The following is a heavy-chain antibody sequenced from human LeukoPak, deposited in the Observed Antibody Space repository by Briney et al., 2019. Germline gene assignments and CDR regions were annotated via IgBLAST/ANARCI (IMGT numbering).Heavy chain of an antibody. CDR2: INPNSGGT. J-gene: IGHJ4*02. Sequence: ASVKVSCKASGYTFTSYGISWVRQAPGQGLEWMGWINPNSGGTNYAQKFQGRVTMTRDTSISTAYMELSRLRSDDTAVYYCARGRRSGYDHRTDYWGQGTLVTVSS. V-gene: IGHV1-2*02. CDR1: GYTFTSYG. CDR3: ARGRRSGYDHRTDY. D-gene: IGHD5-12*01.